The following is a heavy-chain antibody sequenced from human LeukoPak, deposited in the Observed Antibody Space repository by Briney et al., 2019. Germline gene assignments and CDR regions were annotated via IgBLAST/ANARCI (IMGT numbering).Heavy chain of an antibody. D-gene: IGHD6-19*01. CDR3: ARIAVAAYDAFDI. J-gene: IGHJ3*02. V-gene: IGHV4-59*01. Sequence: SETLSLTCTVSGGSLSSYYWSWIRQPPGKGLEWIGYIYYSGSTNYNPSLKSRVTISVDTSKNQFSLKLSSVTAADTAVYYCARIAVAAYDAFDIWGQGTMVTVSS. CDR2: IYYSGST. CDR1: GGSLSSYY.